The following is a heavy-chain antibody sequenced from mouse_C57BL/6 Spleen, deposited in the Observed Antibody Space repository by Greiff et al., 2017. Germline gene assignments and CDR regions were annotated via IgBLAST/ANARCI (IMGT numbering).Heavy chain of an antibody. Sequence: QVHVKQPGAELVMPGASVKLSCKASGYTFTSYWMHWVKQRPGQGLEWIGEIDPSDSYTNYNQKFKGKSTLTVDKSSSTAYMQLSSLTSEDSAVYYCARWHYYGSSYWYFDVWGTGTTVTVSS. CDR1: GYTFTSYW. V-gene: IGHV1-69*01. J-gene: IGHJ1*03. CDR2: IDPSDSYT. CDR3: ARWHYYGSSYWYFDV. D-gene: IGHD1-1*01.